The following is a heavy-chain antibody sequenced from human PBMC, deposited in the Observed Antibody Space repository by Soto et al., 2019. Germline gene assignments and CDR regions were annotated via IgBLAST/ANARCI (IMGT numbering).Heavy chain of an antibody. CDR2: IIPIFGTA. J-gene: IGHJ3*02. Sequence: GASVKVSCKASGGTFSSYAISWVRQAPGQGLEWMGGIIPIFGTANYAQKFQGRVTITADESTSTAYMELSSLRSKDTAVYYCATAATTDNRNDSWSAFDIWGQGTMVTVSS. D-gene: IGHD1-20*01. V-gene: IGHV1-69*13. CDR3: ATAATTDNRNDSWSAFDI. CDR1: GGTFSSYA.